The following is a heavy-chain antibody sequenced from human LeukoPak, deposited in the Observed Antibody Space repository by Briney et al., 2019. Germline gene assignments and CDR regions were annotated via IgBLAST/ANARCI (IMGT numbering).Heavy chain of an antibody. CDR3: ARKANFDL. CDR1: GGSISSYY. V-gene: IGHV4-59*01. Sequence: PSETLSLTCTGSGGSISSYYWSWIRQHPGKGLEWIGYIYNSGSTNYNPSLKSRVTISLDTSKNQFSLKLSSVTAADTAVYYCARKANFDLWGRGTLVTVFS. CDR2: IYNSGST. J-gene: IGHJ2*01.